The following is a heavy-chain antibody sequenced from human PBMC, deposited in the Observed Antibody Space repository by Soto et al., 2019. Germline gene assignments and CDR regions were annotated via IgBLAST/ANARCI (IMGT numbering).Heavy chain of an antibody. D-gene: IGHD3-10*01. V-gene: IGHV3-64*01. CDR2: ISSNGGST. CDR3: ARDASLYYYGSGSYYDY. CDR1: GFTFSSYA. J-gene: IGHJ4*02. Sequence: GGSLRLSCAASGFTFSSYAMHWVRQAPGKGLEYVSAISSNGGSTYFANSVKGRCTISRDNSKNTLYLQMGSLRAEDMAVYYGARDASLYYYGSGSYYDYWGQGTLGTVSS.